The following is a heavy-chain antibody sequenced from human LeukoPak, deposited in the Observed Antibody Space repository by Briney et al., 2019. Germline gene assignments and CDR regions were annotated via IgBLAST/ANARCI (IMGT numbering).Heavy chain of an antibody. Sequence: ASVKVSCKASGYTFTSYDINWVRQATGQGLEWMGWISAYNGNTNYAQKLQGRVTMTTDTSTSTAYMELRSLRSDDTAVYYCARDTWSGAFDIWGQGTMVTVSS. D-gene: IGHD3-3*01. J-gene: IGHJ3*02. V-gene: IGHV1-18*01. CDR1: GYTFTSYD. CDR2: ISAYNGNT. CDR3: ARDTWSGAFDI.